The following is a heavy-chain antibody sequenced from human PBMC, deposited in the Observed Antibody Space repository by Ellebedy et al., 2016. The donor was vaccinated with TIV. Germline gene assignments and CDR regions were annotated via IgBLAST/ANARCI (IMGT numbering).Heavy chain of an antibody. D-gene: IGHD2-2*01. CDR2: ISNSGSTI. CDR3: ARDARFIDQQHNWFDP. CDR1: GFIFSDYY. V-gene: IGHV3-11*01. Sequence: GGSLRLSCAASGFIFSDYYMIWIRQAPGKGLEWVSYISNSGSTIYYADSVKGRFTISRDNATNSLSLLMNSLRAEDTAVYYCARDARFIDQQHNWFDPWGQGTLVTVSS. J-gene: IGHJ5*02.